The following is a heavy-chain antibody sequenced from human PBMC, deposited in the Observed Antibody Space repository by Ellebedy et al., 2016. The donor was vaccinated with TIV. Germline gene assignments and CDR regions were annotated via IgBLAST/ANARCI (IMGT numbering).Heavy chain of an antibody. CDR3: ARDRVGYSYGSYYYYGMDV. CDR1: GYTFTDYY. Sequence: ASVKVSCKASGYTFTDYYIHWVRQAPGQGLEWMGWINPNSGGTNYAQKFQGWVTMTRDTSISTAYMELSRLRSDDTAGYYCARDRVGYSYGSYYYYGMDVWGQGTTVTVSS. J-gene: IGHJ6*02. CDR2: INPNSGGT. D-gene: IGHD5-18*01. V-gene: IGHV1-2*04.